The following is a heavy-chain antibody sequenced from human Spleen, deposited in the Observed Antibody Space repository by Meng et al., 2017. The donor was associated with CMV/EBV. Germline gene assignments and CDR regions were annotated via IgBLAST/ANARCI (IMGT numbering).Heavy chain of an antibody. V-gene: IGHV4-59*01. CDR2: IYYSGST. CDR3: ARDRSVFYGLDV. Sequence: SETLSLTCTVSGGSISGYYWSWIRQPPGKGLEWMGYIYYSGSTSYNPSLKSRVTMSVDTSKNQFSLKLTSVTAADTAVYYCARDRSVFYGLDVWGQGTTVTVSS. J-gene: IGHJ6*02. CDR1: GGSISGYY.